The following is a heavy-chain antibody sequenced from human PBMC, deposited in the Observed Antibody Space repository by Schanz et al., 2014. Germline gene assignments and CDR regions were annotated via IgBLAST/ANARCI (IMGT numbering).Heavy chain of an antibody. Sequence: VQLVDSGVGFVHPGGSLRLSCAASGFSFRKSAMSWVRQAPGKGLEWVSALTGSGTTTYYADSVEGRFTISRDNSKNTLFLQMSSLRAEDTAVYYCARDGDFDYWGQGTLVTVSS. CDR1: GFSFRKSA. CDR2: LTGSGTTT. CDR3: ARDGDFDY. V-gene: IGHV3-23*04. J-gene: IGHJ4*02.